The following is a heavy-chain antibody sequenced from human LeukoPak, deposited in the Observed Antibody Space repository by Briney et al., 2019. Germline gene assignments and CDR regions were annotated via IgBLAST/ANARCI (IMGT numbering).Heavy chain of an antibody. J-gene: IGHJ4*02. CDR1: GFTFVNFV. V-gene: IGHV3-23*01. D-gene: IGHD2-8*02. CDR2: ISGGGTTT. Sequence: PGGSLRLSCEGSGFTFVNFVMSWVRQVPGKGLEWVSSISGGGTTTFYADSVRGRFTISRDNSKNTLYLQMNSLRAEDTAVYYCAKATLVSCTGATCYPFDYWGQGILVTVSS. CDR3: AKATLVSCTGATCYPFDY.